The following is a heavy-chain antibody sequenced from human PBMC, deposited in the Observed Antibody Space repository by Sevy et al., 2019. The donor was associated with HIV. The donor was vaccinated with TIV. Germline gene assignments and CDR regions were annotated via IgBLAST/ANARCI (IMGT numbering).Heavy chain of an antibody. J-gene: IGHJ5*02. CDR3: ARGVGEGWFDP. Sequence: ASVKVSCKASGYTFTSYAMHWVRQAPGQRLEWMGGINAGNGNTKYSQKFQGRVTITRDTSASTAYMELSSLRSEDTAVYYCARGVGEGWFDPWGQGTLVTVSS. CDR2: INAGNGNT. CDR1: GYTFTSYA. V-gene: IGHV1-3*01. D-gene: IGHD1-26*01.